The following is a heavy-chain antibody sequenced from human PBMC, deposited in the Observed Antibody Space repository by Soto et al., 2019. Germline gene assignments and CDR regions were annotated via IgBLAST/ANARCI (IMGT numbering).Heavy chain of an antibody. CDR1: GGTFISYA. Sequence: SGKVCCAASGGTFISYAIIWVRQAPGQGLEWMGGIIPIFGTANYAQKFQGRVTITADESTSTAYMELSSLRSEDTAVYYCATKDRGVTAHNWFDPWGQGTLVTVSS. D-gene: IGHD2-21*02. CDR2: IIPIFGTA. CDR3: ATKDRGVTAHNWFDP. V-gene: IGHV1-69*13. J-gene: IGHJ5*02.